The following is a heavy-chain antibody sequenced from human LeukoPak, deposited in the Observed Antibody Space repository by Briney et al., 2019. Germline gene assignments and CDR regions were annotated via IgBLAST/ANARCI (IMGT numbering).Heavy chain of an antibody. V-gene: IGHV3-33*01. CDR1: GFTFSSYG. CDR2: ISYDGSNK. Sequence: GGSLRLSCAASGFTFSSYGMHWVRQAPGKGLEWVAVISYDGSNKYYADSVKGRFTISRDNSKNTLYLQMNSLRAEDTAVYYCARAYYDFWSGYSWLDYYYYGMDVWGQGTTVTVSS. J-gene: IGHJ6*02. D-gene: IGHD3-3*01. CDR3: ARAYYDFWSGYSWLDYYYYGMDV.